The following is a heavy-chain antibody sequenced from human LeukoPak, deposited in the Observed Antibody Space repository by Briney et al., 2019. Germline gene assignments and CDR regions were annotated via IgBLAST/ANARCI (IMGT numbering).Heavy chain of an antibody. J-gene: IGHJ3*01. V-gene: IGHV1-2*04. CDR3: AKDLEDCGGDCYSSSEAFDF. Sequence: ASVKVSCKASGYTFTGYYMHWVRQAPGQGLEWMGWINPNSGGTNYAQKFQGWVTMTRDTSISTAYMELSRLRSDDTAVYYCAKDLEDCGGDCYSSSEAFDFWGQGTMVTVSS. CDR2: INPNSGGT. D-gene: IGHD2-21*02. CDR1: GYTFTGYY.